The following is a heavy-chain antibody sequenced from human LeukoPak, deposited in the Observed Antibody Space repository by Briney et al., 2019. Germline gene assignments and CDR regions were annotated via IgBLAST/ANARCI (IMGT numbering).Heavy chain of an antibody. Sequence: PGGSLRLSCADSGFTFSNAWMNGVRQAPGKGLEWVGRIKSKTDGGTTDYAAPVKGRFTISRDDSKSTLYLQMNNLRTEVTAVYYCTSIGASDGNYEYFQHWGRGTLVTVSS. J-gene: IGHJ1*01. CDR3: TSIGASDGNYEYFQH. D-gene: IGHD1-26*01. CDR2: IKSKTDGGTT. CDR1: GFTFSNAW. V-gene: IGHV3-15*01.